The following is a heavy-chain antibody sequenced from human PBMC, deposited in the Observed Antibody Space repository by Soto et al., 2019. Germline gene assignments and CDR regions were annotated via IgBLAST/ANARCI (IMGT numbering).Heavy chain of an antibody. V-gene: IGHV1-3*01. CDR3: ARVITMVRGVIITSLSLGY. J-gene: IGHJ4*02. D-gene: IGHD3-10*01. Sequence: QVPLVQSGAEVKKPGASVKVSCKASGYTFTSYAMHWVRQAPGQRLEWMGWINAGNGNTKYSQKFQGRVTITRDTSASTAYMELSSLRSEDTAVYYCARVITMVRGVIITSLSLGYWGQGTLVTVSS. CDR1: GYTFTSYA. CDR2: INAGNGNT.